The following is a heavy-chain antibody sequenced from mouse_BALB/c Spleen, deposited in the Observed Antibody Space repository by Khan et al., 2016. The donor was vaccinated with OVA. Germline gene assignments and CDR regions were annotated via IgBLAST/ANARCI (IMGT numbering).Heavy chain of an antibody. J-gene: IGHJ4*01. CDR3: ARGGAAYYRNDGGAMEY. Sequence: LKESGETVRISCKASGYTFTTAGIQWVQKMPGKGLKWIGRINTHSGVPKYAEDFKGRFAFSLEISVNTAYLQITNLKNEDTATYFCARGGAAYYRNDGGAMEYWGQGTSVTVSS. V-gene: IGHV9-4*02. D-gene: IGHD2-14*01. CDR1: GYTFTTAG. CDR2: INTHSGVP.